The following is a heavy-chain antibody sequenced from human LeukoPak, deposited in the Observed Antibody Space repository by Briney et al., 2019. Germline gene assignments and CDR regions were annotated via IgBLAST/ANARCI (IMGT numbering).Heavy chain of an antibody. D-gene: IGHD5-18*01. CDR1: GGSISSGSYY. Sequence: SETLSLTCTVSGGSISSGSYYWSWIRQPAGKGLEWIGRIYTSGSTNYNPSLKSRVTISVDTSKNQFSLKLSSVTAADTAVYYCAREWAAMVYLDNWGQGTLVTVSS. V-gene: IGHV4-61*02. J-gene: IGHJ4*02. CDR3: AREWAAMVYLDN. CDR2: IYTSGST.